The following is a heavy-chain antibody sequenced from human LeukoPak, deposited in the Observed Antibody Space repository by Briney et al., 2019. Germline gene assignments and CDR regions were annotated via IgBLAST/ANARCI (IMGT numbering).Heavy chain of an antibody. Sequence: GGSLRLSCSASGFTFSGYAMSWVRQAPGKGLEWVSAISGSGGGTFYTDSVKGRFTISRDNSKNTLYLQMNSLRAEDTAIYYCAKEDLSDGMDVWGQGTTVTVSS. CDR3: AKEDLSDGMDV. CDR1: GFTFSGYA. V-gene: IGHV3-23*01. CDR2: ISGSGGGT. J-gene: IGHJ6*02.